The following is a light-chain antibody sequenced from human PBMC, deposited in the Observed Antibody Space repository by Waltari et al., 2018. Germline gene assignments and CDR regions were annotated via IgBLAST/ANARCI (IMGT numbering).Light chain of an antibody. CDR1: QSVTSIS. J-gene: IGKJ4*01. CDR2: GTS. CDR3: QQYDGEVVT. V-gene: IGKV3-20*01. Sequence: EIVLTQSPGTLSLSPGERATLSCRASQSVTSISLSWYQQKLGPAPRLLSYGTSSRATGTPDRFIGSGSATDFTLTISRLEPEDVAVYYCQQYDGEVVTFGGGTKVEI.